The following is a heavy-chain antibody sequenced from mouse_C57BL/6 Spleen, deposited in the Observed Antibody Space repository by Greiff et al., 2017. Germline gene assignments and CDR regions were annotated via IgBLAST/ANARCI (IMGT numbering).Heavy chain of an antibody. J-gene: IGHJ2*01. CDR1: GYAFTNYL. CDR2: INPGSGGT. CDR3: ARERDY. V-gene: IGHV1-54*01. Sequence: QVQLQQSGAELVRPGTSVKVSCKASGYAFTNYLIEWVKQRPGQGLEWIGVINPGSGGTNYNEKFKGKATLTADKSSSTAYMQRSSLTSEDSAVYFCARERDYWGQGTTLTVSS.